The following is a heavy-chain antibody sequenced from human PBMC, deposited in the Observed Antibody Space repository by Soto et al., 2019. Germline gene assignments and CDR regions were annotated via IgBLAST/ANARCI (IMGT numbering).Heavy chain of an antibody. V-gene: IGHV1-46*01. D-gene: IGHD2-2*01. CDR1: GYTFTSYY. CDR3: AKDIVVVPAADNYYYYYGMAF. J-gene: IGHJ6*02. Sequence: ASVKVSCKASGYTFTSYYMHWVRQAPGQGLERIGIINPSGGSTSYAQKTQGRVTMTRDTSTSTVYIDLNRLRSDGTAVYYCAKDIVVVPAADNYYYYYGMAFWGQGTTVTVSS. CDR2: INPSGGST.